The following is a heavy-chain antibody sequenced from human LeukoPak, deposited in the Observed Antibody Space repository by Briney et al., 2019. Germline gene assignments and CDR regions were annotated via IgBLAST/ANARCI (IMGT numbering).Heavy chain of an antibody. D-gene: IGHD3-22*01. Sequence: GGSLRLSCAASGFTFSSYAMRWVRQAPGKGLEWVAVISYDGSNKYYADSVKGRFTISRDNSKDTLYLQMNSLRAEGTAVYYCARPVGYYSYFDYWGQGTLVTVSS. V-gene: IGHV3-30-3*01. CDR3: ARPVGYYSYFDY. J-gene: IGHJ4*02. CDR1: GFTFSSYA. CDR2: ISYDGSNK.